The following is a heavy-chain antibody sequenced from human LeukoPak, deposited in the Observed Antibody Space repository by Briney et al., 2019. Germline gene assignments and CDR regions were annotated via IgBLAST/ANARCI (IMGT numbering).Heavy chain of an antibody. V-gene: IGHV1-24*01. Sequence: ASVKVSCKVSGYTLTELSMHWVRQAPGKGPEWMGGFDPEDGETIYAQKFQGRVTMTTDTSTSTAYMELRSLRSDDTAVYYCARVGYSNYYFDYWGQGTLVTVSS. CDR1: GYTLTELS. J-gene: IGHJ4*02. CDR3: ARVGYSNYYFDY. CDR2: FDPEDGET. D-gene: IGHD4-11*01.